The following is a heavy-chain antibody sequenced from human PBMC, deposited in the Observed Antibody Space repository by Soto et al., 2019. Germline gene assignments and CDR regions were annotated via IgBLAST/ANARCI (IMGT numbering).Heavy chain of an antibody. CDR2: IYYSGST. D-gene: IGHD3-3*01. J-gene: IGHJ4*02. Sequence: LSLTCTVSGGSVSSGSYYWSWIRQPPGKGLEWIGYIYYSGSTNYNPSLKSRVTISVDTSKNQFSLKLSSVTAADTAVYYCARGRPVLRFLEWLLSEWDYWGQGALVTVPS. CDR3: ARGRPVLRFLEWLLSEWDY. V-gene: IGHV4-61*01. CDR1: GGSVSSGSYY.